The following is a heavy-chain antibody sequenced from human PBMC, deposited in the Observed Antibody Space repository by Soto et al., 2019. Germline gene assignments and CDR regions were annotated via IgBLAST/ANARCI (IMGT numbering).Heavy chain of an antibody. J-gene: IGHJ4*02. V-gene: IGHV6-1*01. CDR2: TYYRSKWYN. CDR1: GDSVSSNSAA. CDR3: ARVDHPGAYYGLNY. D-gene: IGHD3-10*01. Sequence: SQTLSLTCAISGDSVSSNSAAWNWIRQSPSRGLEWLGRTYYRSKWYNDYAVSVKSRITINPDTSKNQFSLQLSSVTAADTAVNYCARVDHPGAYYGLNYWDQGTLVTVSS.